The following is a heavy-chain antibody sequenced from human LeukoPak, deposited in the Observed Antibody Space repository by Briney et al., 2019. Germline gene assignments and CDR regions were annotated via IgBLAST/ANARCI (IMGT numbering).Heavy chain of an antibody. CDR2: INSNSGGT. CDR3: AGYTNSWYLGGY. Sequence: GGSVKVSCKVSGYTFAYYYIHGVRQAPGQGREWMGWINSNSGGTNYAQKLQGRVTLTRDTSINTAYMELNRLTSDDTALDYCAGYTNSWYLGGYWGQGTLVLVSS. V-gene: IGHV1-2*02. D-gene: IGHD6-13*01. CDR1: GYTFAYYY. J-gene: IGHJ4*02.